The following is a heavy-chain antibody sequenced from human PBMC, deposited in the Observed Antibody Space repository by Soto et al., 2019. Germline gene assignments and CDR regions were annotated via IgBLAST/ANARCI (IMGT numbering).Heavy chain of an antibody. D-gene: IGHD6-13*01. Sequence: QVQLVQSGAEVKKPGASVKVSCKVSGYTLTELSMHWVRQAPGKGLEWMGGFDPEDGETIYAQKFQGRVTMTEDTSTDTAYMELSSLRSEDTAVYYCASKGRWYVGYYYYGMDVWGQRPTVTVSS. CDR1: GYTLTELS. J-gene: IGHJ6*02. V-gene: IGHV1-24*01. CDR3: ASKGRWYVGYYYYGMDV. CDR2: FDPEDGET.